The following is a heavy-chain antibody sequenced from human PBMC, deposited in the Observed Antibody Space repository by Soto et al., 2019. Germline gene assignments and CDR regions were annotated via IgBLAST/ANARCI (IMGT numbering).Heavy chain of an antibody. CDR3: AKLGFVLMELYYFHQ. CDR1: GFTFSSYA. D-gene: IGHD2-8*01. J-gene: IGHJ4*01. Sequence: GGSLRLSCTASGFTFSSYAMSWVRQAPGKELEWVSTISGNSGKTNYAESVKGRFSISRGNSKNTVHLQLDSLRAEDTAVYFCAKLGFVLMELYYFHQWGHGTLVTVSS. V-gene: IGHV3-23*01. CDR2: ISGNSGKT.